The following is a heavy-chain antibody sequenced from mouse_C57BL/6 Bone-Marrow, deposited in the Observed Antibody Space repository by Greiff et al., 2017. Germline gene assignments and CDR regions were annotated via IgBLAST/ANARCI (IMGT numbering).Heavy chain of an antibody. CDR2: IYPRSGNT. CDR1: GYTFTSYG. D-gene: IGHD2-4*01. CDR3: ARSVYYDYPFAY. J-gene: IGHJ3*01. V-gene: IGHV1-81*01. Sequence: QVQLQQSGAELARPGASVTLSCKASGYTFTSYGISWVKQRTGQGLEWIGEIYPRSGNTYYNEKFKGKATLTADKSSSTAYMELRSLTSEDSAVYFCARSVYYDYPFAYWGQGTLVTVSA.